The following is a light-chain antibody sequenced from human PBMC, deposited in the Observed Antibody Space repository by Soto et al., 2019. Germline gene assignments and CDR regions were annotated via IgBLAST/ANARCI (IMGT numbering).Light chain of an antibody. Sequence: DIVMTQSPLSLPVTPGEPASISCRSSQSLLHSNGYNYLDWYLQKPGQSPQLLIYLGSNRASGVPDRCSGSGSGTDFTLKISRVEDEDVGVYYCMQALQTPLTFGGGTKVEIK. J-gene: IGKJ4*01. CDR3: MQALQTPLT. V-gene: IGKV2-28*01. CDR2: LGS. CDR1: QSLLHSNGYNY.